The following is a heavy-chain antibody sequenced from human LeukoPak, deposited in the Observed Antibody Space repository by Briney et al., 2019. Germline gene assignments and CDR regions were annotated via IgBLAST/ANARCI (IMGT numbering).Heavy chain of an antibody. V-gene: IGHV3-11*01. CDR1: GFTFSDYY. J-gene: IGHJ4*02. CDR3: AKETITMIVVVIGEFDY. D-gene: IGHD3-22*01. Sequence: GGSLRLSCAASGFTFSDYYMSWIRQAPGKGLEWVSYISSSGSPIYYADSVKGRFTISRDNAKNSLYLQMNSLRAEDTAVYYCAKETITMIVVVIGEFDYWGQGTLVTVSS. CDR2: ISSSGSPI.